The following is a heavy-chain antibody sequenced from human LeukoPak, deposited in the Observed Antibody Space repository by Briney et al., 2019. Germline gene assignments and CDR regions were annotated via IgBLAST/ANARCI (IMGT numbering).Heavy chain of an antibody. CDR3: ARSSNGYYDFDY. CDR1: GYTFTSYD. J-gene: IGHJ4*02. D-gene: IGHD3-22*01. V-gene: IGHV1-8*01. Sequence: GASVKVSCKASGYTFTSYDINWVRQATGQGREWMGWRNPDSTNTGYAQRFQGRVTITRNTSISTAYMELSSLKSEDTAVYYCARSSNGYYDFDYWGQGTLVTVSS. CDR2: RNPDSTNT.